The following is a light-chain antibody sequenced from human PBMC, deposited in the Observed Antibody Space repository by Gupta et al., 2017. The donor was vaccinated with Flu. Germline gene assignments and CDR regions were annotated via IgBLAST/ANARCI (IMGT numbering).Light chain of an antibody. J-gene: IGKJ4*01. CDR1: QSVLYSSNNRNY. V-gene: IGKV4-1*01. CDR3: QQYYSTPNT. Sequence: DIVMTQSPDSLAVSLGERAAINCKSSQSVLYSSNNRNYLAWYQQKAGQPPKVLIYWASTRESGVPDRFSGSGSGTDFTLTITSLQAEDVAVYYCQQYYSTPNTFGGGTNVEIK. CDR2: WAS.